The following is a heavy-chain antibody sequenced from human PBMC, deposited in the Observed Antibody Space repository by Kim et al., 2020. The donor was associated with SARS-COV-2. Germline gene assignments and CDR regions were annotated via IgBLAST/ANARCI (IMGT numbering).Heavy chain of an antibody. CDR3: ARLCSSASCFMY. CDR2: MYYSGST. V-gene: IGHV4-39*01. CDR1: GGSVSSSGSH. D-gene: IGHD2-2*01. J-gene: IGHJ4*02. Sequence: SETLSLTCTVSGGSVSSSGSHWGWFRQSPGKGLEWIGNMYYSGSTYYNPSLKSRVTISVDTSKTQLSLNLSSVTAADKAVYYCARLCSSASCFMYWGQGTQVTVSA.